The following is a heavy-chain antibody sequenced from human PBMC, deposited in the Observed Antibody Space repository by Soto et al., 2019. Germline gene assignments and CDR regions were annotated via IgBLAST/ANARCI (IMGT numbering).Heavy chain of an antibody. CDR1: GFTFSSYA. Sequence: GGSLRLSCSASGFTFSSYAMHWVRQAPGKGLEYVSAISSNGGSTYYADSVKGRFTISRDNSKNTLYLQMSSLRAEDTAVYYCVKGGRAIGGRWERLNHWGQGTLVTVAS. D-gene: IGHD1-26*01. CDR3: VKGGRAIGGRWERLNH. J-gene: IGHJ5*02. V-gene: IGHV3-64D*08. CDR2: ISSNGGST.